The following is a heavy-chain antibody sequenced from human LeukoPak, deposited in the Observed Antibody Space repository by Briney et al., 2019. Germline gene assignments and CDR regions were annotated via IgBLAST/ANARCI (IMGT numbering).Heavy chain of an antibody. CDR3: VSYGSGSYSFDY. CDR1: GFTFRDYY. Sequence: GGSLRLSCAASGFTFRDYYMSWVCQAPGKGLEWVSYISSRSSYTIYADSVKGRFTISRDNAKNSLYLQMNSLRAEDTAVYYCVSYGSGSYSFDYWGQGTLVTVSS. CDR2: ISSRSSYT. D-gene: IGHD3-10*01. J-gene: IGHJ4*02. V-gene: IGHV3-11*03.